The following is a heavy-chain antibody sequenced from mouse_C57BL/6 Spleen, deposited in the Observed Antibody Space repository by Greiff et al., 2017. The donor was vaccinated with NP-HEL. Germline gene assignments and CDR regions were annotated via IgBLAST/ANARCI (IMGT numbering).Heavy chain of an antibody. CDR1: GYTFTSYW. J-gene: IGHJ2*01. Sequence: EVQLQQSGTVLARPGASVKMSCKTSGYTFTSYWMHWVKQRPGQGLEWIGAIYPGNSDTSYNQKFKGKAKLTAVTSASTAYMELSSLTNEDSAVYYCTRKVYDGYYEGYFDYWGQGTTLTVSS. V-gene: IGHV1-5*01. CDR3: TRKVYDGYYEGYFDY. D-gene: IGHD2-3*01. CDR2: IYPGNSDT.